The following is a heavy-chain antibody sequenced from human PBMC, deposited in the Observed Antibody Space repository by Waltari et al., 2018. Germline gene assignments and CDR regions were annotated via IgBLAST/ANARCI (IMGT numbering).Heavy chain of an antibody. Sequence: QVQLVQSGAEVKKPGASVKVSCKVSGYTLTELSMHWVRQAPGKGLEWMGGFEPEDGETIDAQKFQGRVTMTEDTSTDTAYMELSSLRSEDTAVYYCATGRAKHDYGDYVPFYYFDYWGQGTLVTVSS. CDR1: GYTLTELS. J-gene: IGHJ4*02. D-gene: IGHD4-17*01. CDR3: ATGRAKHDYGDYVPFYYFDY. CDR2: FEPEDGET. V-gene: IGHV1-24*01.